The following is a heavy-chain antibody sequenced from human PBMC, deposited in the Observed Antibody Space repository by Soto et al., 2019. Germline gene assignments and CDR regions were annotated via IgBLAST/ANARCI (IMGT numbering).Heavy chain of an antibody. CDR2: IYYSGST. CDR1: GCSTSSSSYS. CDR3: ARDGSGSFVIDY. Sequence: SETLSPPGTVSGCSTSSSSYSLGGIRQPPGKGLEWIGSIYYSGSTYYNPSLKSRVTISVDTSKNQFSLKLSSVTAADTAVYYCARDGSGSFVIDYWGQGTLVTVSS. J-gene: IGHJ4*02. V-gene: IGHV4-39*02. D-gene: IGHD3-10*01.